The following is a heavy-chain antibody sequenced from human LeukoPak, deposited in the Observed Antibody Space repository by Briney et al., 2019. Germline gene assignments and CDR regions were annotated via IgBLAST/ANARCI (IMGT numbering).Heavy chain of an antibody. Sequence: SETLSLTCTVSGGSISSYYWGWIRQPPGKGLQWIGYIYYSGSTNYNPSLKSRVTISVDTSKNQFSLKLSSVTAADTAVYYCARGMFWSGYSNWFDPWGQGTLVTVSS. V-gene: IGHV4-59*12. CDR1: GGSISSYY. J-gene: IGHJ5*02. D-gene: IGHD3-3*01. CDR3: ARGMFWSGYSNWFDP. CDR2: IYYSGST.